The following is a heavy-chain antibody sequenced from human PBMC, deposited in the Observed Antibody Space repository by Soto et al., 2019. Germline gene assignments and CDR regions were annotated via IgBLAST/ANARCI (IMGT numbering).Heavy chain of an antibody. V-gene: IGHV3-15*01. Sequence: GGSLRLSCAASGFTFSNAWMIWVRQATGKGLEWVGRIKSKTDGGTTDYAAPVKGRFTISRDDSKNTLYLQMNSLKTEDTAVYYCTTDQARWHTYYDFWSGYDEAWYMDVWGKGTTVTVSS. CDR1: GFTFSNAW. J-gene: IGHJ6*03. CDR2: IKSKTDGGTT. D-gene: IGHD3-3*01. CDR3: TTDQARWHTYYDFWSGYDEAWYMDV.